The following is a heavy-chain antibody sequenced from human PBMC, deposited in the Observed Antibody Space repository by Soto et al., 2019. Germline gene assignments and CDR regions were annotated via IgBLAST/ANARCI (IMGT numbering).Heavy chain of an antibody. CDR2: ISGSGGST. CDR1: GFIFSSYA. Sequence: VQLVESGGGVVQPGRSLRLSCAASGFIFSSYAMSWVRQAPGKGLEWVSAISGSGGSTYYADSVKGRFTISRDNSKNTLYLQMNSLRAEDTAVYYCAKDPLTTVTLFDYWGQGTLVTVSS. V-gene: IGHV3-23*04. CDR3: AKDPLTTVTLFDY. J-gene: IGHJ4*02. D-gene: IGHD4-17*01.